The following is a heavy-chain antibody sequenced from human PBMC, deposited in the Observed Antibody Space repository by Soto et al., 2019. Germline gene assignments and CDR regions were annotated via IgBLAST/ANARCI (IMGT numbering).Heavy chain of an antibody. J-gene: IGHJ6*02. Sequence: QVQLVQSGAEVKKPGSSMKVSCKASGGTFSSYAISWVRQAPGQGLEWMGGIIPIFGTANYAQKFQGRVTITADESTSTAYMELSSLRSEDTAVYYCARERYCISTSCYTYYYYGMDVWGQGTTVTVSS. CDR2: IIPIFGTA. D-gene: IGHD2-2*02. CDR1: GGTFSSYA. V-gene: IGHV1-69*12. CDR3: ARERYCISTSCYTYYYYGMDV.